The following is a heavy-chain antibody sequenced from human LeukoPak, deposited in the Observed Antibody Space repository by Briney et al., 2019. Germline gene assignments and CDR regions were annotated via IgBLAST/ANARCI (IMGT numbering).Heavy chain of an antibody. Sequence: SVKVSCKASGGTFSSYAISWVRQAPGQGLEWMGGIIPIFGTANYAQKFQGRVTITADKSTSTAYMELSSLRSEDTAVYYCAREDGSGSYPSKSYYYYYMDVWGKGTTVTVSS. V-gene: IGHV1-69*06. D-gene: IGHD3-10*01. J-gene: IGHJ6*03. CDR3: AREDGSGSYPSKSYYYYYMDV. CDR2: IIPIFGTA. CDR1: GGTFSSYA.